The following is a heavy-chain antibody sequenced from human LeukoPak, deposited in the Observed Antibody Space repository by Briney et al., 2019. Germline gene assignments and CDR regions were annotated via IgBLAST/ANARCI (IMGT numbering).Heavy chain of an antibody. Sequence: ASVKVSCKASGYTLITHYISWVRQAPGQGLEWLGRIVPVIGVATYAQSLQGRVIITADRSTNTAYLEPSSLRFEDSAVYFCARHSSRGHYYDFDFWGHGSLVTVSS. CDR2: IVPVIGVA. D-gene: IGHD3-22*01. CDR3: ARHSSRGHYYDFDF. J-gene: IGHJ4*01. V-gene: IGHV1-69*02. CDR1: GYTLITHY.